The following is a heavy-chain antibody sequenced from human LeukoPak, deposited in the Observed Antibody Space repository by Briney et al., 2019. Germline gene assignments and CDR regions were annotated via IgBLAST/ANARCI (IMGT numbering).Heavy chain of an antibody. Sequence: SETLSLTCTVSGDSISSYYWSWTRQPPGKGLEWIGYIYYSGSTNYNPSLKSRVTISVDTSKNQFSLELSSVTAADTGVYYCARHYPYGSGSYSPFYFDYWGQGTLVTVSS. J-gene: IGHJ4*02. CDR1: GDSISSYY. CDR3: ARHYPYGSGSYSPFYFDY. V-gene: IGHV4-59*08. D-gene: IGHD3-10*01. CDR2: IYYSGST.